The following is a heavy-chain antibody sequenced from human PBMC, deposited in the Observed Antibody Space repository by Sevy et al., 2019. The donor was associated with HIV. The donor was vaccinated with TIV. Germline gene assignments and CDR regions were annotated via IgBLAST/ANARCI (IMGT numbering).Heavy chain of an antibody. Sequence: GGSLRLSCAASGFTFTNVWMSWVRQAPGKGLEWVAHIKSKTDGWTTDYAAPVRGRLTISRDNSKNKLYLQMNSLKTEDTAVYYCTTGGSLFQHWGQGTLVTVSS. CDR1: GFTFTNVW. V-gene: IGHV3-15*01. D-gene: IGHD3-16*01. J-gene: IGHJ1*01. CDR2: IKSKTDGWTT. CDR3: TTGGSLFQH.